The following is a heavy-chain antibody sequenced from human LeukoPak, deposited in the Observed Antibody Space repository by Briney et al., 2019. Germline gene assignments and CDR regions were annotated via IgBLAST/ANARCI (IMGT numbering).Heavy chain of an antibody. D-gene: IGHD2-2*01. CDR1: GGSFSGYY. J-gene: IGHJ4*02. V-gene: IGHV4-59*01. CDR2: IYYSGST. CDR3: ARVYCSSTSCPSSYFDY. Sequence: SETLSLTCAVYGGSFSGYYWSWIRQPPGKGLEWIGYIYYSGSTNYNPSLKSRVTISVDTSKNQFSLKLSSVTAADTAVYYCARVYCSSTSCPSSYFDYWGQGTLVTVSS.